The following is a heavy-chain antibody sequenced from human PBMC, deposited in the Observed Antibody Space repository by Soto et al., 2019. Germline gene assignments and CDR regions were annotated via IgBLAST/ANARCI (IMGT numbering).Heavy chain of an antibody. Sequence: GGSLRLSCAASGFTFSSYAMHWVRQAPGKGLEWVAVISYDGSNKYYADSVKGRFTISRDNSKNTLYLQMNSLRAEDTAVYYCARDPNFFGVSRIFDYWGQGTLVTVSS. V-gene: IGHV3-30-3*01. CDR1: GFTFSSYA. D-gene: IGHD3-3*01. J-gene: IGHJ4*02. CDR3: ARDPNFFGVSRIFDY. CDR2: ISYDGSNK.